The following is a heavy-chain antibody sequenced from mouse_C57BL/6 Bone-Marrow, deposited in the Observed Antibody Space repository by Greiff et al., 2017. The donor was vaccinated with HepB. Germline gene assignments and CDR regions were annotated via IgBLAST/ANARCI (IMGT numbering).Heavy chain of an antibody. D-gene: IGHD1-1*01. J-gene: IGHJ1*03. CDR2: INPNYGTT. V-gene: IGHV1-39*01. Sequence: VQLQQSGPELVKPGASVKISCKASGYSFTDYNMNWVKQSNGKSLEWIGVINPNYGTTSYNQKFKGKATLTVDQSSSTAYMQLNSLTSEDSAVSYFANLYYGSSHWYFDVWGTGTTVTVSS. CDR3: ANLYYGSSHWYFDV. CDR1: GYSFTDYN.